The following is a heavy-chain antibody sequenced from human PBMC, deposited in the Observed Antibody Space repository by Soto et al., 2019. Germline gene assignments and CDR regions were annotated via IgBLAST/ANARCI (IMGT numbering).Heavy chain of an antibody. Sequence: SETLSLTCAVSGGSISSGGYSWSWIRQPPGKGLEWIGYIYHSGSTYYNPSLKSRVTISVDRSKNQFSLKLSSVTAADTAVYYCASLTAISGYYFDYWGQGTLVTVSS. J-gene: IGHJ4*02. V-gene: IGHV4-30-2*01. D-gene: IGHD2-21*02. CDR1: GGSISSGGYS. CDR3: ASLTAISGYYFDY. CDR2: IYHSGST.